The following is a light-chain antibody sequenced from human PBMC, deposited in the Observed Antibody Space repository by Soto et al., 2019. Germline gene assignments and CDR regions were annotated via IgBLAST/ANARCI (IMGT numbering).Light chain of an antibody. CDR3: QQYNSWPQT. J-gene: IGKJ1*01. Sequence: EIVMTQSPATLSVSPGERATLSCSASQSVSSNLAWYQQKPGQAPRLLIYGASTRATGIPARFSGSGSGTEFTLTISSLQSEDFAVYYCQQYNSWPQTFGQGTKVDIK. CDR1: QSVSSN. CDR2: GAS. V-gene: IGKV3-15*01.